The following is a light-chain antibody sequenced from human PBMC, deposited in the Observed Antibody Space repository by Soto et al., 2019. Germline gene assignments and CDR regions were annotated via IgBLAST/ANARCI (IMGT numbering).Light chain of an antibody. CDR1: QGLVHSNGDTF. Sequence: DVVMTQSPLSLPVTLGQPASISCRSSQGLVHSNGDTFLSWFQQRPGQSPRRLIYQVSNRDSGVPDRFSGSGSGTDFTLTISRVEAEDVAIYYCMHGTHWPYTFGQGTKLEI. V-gene: IGKV2-30*02. CDR2: QVS. CDR3: MHGTHWPYT. J-gene: IGKJ2*01.